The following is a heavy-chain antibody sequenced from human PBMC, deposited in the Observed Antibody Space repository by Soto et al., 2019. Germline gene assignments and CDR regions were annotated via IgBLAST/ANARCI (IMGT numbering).Heavy chain of an antibody. CDR2: INHSGST. D-gene: IGHD3-3*01. Sequence: SETLSLTCAVYGGSFSGYYWRWIRQPPGKGLEWIGEINHSGSTNYNPSLKSRVTISVDTSKNQFSLKLSSVTAADTAVYYCARGVYDFWSGYYTGTFYWGQGTLVTVSS. CDR1: GGSFSGYY. V-gene: IGHV4-34*01. CDR3: ARGVYDFWSGYYTGTFY. J-gene: IGHJ4*02.